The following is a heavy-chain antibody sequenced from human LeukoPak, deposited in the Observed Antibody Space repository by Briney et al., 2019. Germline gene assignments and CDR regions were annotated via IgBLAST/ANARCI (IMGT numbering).Heavy chain of an antibody. Sequence: GGSLRLPCAASGFTFSSYAMHWVRQAPGKGLEWVAVISYDGSNKYYADSVKGRFTISRDNSKNTLYLQMNSLRAEDTAVYYCARDHPIYSSGDNWFDPWGQGTLVTVSS. CDR2: ISYDGSNK. D-gene: IGHD6-19*01. V-gene: IGHV3-30*04. CDR3: ARDHPIYSSGDNWFDP. CDR1: GFTFSSYA. J-gene: IGHJ5*02.